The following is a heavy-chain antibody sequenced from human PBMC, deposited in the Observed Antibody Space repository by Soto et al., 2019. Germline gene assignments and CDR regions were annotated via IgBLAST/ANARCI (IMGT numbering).Heavy chain of an antibody. CDR1: GGTFSSYA. CDR3: ARDRGPSSGYYPYWFDP. J-gene: IGHJ5*02. V-gene: IGHV1-69*12. Sequence: QVQLVQSGAEVKKPGSSVKVSCKASGGTFSSYAITWVRQAPGEGLEWMGGIIPIFGTANYAQKFQARDTITAEESTSTGYMELSSLRSEETVVYYCARDRGPSSGYYPYWFDPWGQGTLVTVSS. CDR2: IIPIFGTA. D-gene: IGHD3-22*01.